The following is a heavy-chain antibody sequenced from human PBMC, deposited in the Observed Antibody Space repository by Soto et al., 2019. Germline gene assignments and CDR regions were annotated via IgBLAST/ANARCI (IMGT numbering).Heavy chain of an antibody. V-gene: IGHV4-39*01. J-gene: IGHJ4*02. D-gene: IGHD4-17*01. CDR1: GGSISSSSYY. CDR2: IYYSGST. Sequence: QLQLQESGPGLVKPSETLSLTCTVSGGSISSSSYYWGWIRQPPGKGLEWIGSIYYSGSTYYNPSLKSRVTISVDTSKNQFSLKLSSVTDADTAVYYCARHKDDYCAYYFDYWGQGTLVTVSS. CDR3: ARHKDDYCAYYFDY.